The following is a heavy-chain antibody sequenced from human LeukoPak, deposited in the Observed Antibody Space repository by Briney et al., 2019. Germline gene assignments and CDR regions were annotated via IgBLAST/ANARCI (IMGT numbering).Heavy chain of an antibody. CDR1: GFTFSSYA. J-gene: IGHJ6*02. CDR3: AKKPRYSSSWKKGYYYYGMDV. V-gene: IGHV3-23*01. CDR2: ISGSGGST. D-gene: IGHD6-13*01. Sequence: PGGSLRLSCAASGFTFSSYAMSWVRQAPGKGLEWVSAISGSGGSTYYADSVKGRFTISRDNSKNTLYLQMNSLRAEDTAVYYCAKKPRYSSSWKKGYYYYGMDVWGQGTTVTVSS.